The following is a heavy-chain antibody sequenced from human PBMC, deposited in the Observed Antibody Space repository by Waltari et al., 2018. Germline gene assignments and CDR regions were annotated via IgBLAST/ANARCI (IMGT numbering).Heavy chain of an antibody. V-gene: IGHV2-5*01. CDR2: IYWNDDK. Sequence: QITLRESGPTLLKPTQTLTLTCTFSGFSLPTSGVAVGWIRQPPGKALEWPALIYWNDDKRYSASLESRRTITKDTSRNQVVLTMTNVDPVDTATYFCAHSRSPVYYDYDYMDVWGTGTTVTVSS. CDR3: AHSRSPVYYDYDYMDV. J-gene: IGHJ6*03. CDR1: GFSLPTSGVA.